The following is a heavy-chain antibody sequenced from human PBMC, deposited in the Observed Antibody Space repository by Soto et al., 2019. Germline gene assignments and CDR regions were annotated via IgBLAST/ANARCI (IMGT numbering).Heavy chain of an antibody. V-gene: IGHV4-61*01. CDR3: ARDDGDLNTNWFDP. J-gene: IGHJ5*02. Sequence: NPSETLSLTCTVSGGSVSSGSYYWSWIRQPPGKGLEWIGYIYYGGSTNYNPSLKSRVTISVDTSKNQFSLKLSSVTAADTAVYYCARDDGDLNTNWFDPWGQGTLVTVSS. CDR1: GGSVSSGSYY. CDR2: IYYGGST. D-gene: IGHD2-21*02.